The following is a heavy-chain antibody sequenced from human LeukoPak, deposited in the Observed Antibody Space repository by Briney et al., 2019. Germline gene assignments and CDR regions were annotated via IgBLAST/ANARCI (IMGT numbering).Heavy chain of an antibody. CDR2: INPSGGST. V-gene: IGHV1-46*01. CDR1: GYTFTSYD. D-gene: IGHD1-14*01. Sequence: ASVKVSCKASGYTFTSYDINWVRQAPGQGLEWMGIINPSGGSTSYAQKFQGRVTMTRDTSTSTVYMELSSLRSEDTAVYYCARLRMRPGRWFDPWGQGTLVTVSS. J-gene: IGHJ5*02. CDR3: ARLRMRPGRWFDP.